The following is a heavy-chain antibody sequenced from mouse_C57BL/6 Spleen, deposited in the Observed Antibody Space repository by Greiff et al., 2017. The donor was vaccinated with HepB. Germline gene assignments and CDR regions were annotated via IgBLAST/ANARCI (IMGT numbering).Heavy chain of an antibody. CDR1: GYTFTSYW. Sequence: QVQLKQPGAELVKPGASVKLSCKASGYTFTSYWMQWVKQRPGQGLEWIGEIDPSDSYTNYNQKFKGKATLTVDTSSSTAYMQLSSLTSEDSAVYYCARSSTTVVATNWGQGTTLTVSS. V-gene: IGHV1-50*01. D-gene: IGHD1-1*01. CDR2: IDPSDSYT. CDR3: ARSSTTVVATN. J-gene: IGHJ2*01.